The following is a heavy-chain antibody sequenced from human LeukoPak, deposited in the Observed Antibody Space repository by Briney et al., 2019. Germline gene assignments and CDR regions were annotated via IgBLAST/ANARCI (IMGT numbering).Heavy chain of an antibody. CDR1: GFIFSDYW. Sequence: PGGSLRLSCAASGFIFSDYWMSWVRQSSGKGLEWVGRIKSKTDGGTTDYAAPVKGRFTISRDDSKNTLYLQMNSLRAEDTAVYYCAKETDDYGDYWGQGTLVTVSS. CDR2: IKSKTDGGTT. V-gene: IGHV3-15*01. CDR3: AKETDDYGDY. J-gene: IGHJ4*02.